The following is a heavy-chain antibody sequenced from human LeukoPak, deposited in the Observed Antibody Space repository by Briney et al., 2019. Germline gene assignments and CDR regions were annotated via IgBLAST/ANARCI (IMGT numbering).Heavy chain of an antibody. V-gene: IGHV1-2*02. CDR2: INPKSGGT. CDR3: ARGYYDDLWGNYRNWFDP. Sequence: GASVKVSCKASGYTFTGYYMHWVRQAPGQGLEWMGWINPKSGGTNYAQKFQGRVTMTRGTSISAAYMELSRLRSDDTAVYYCARGYYDDLWGNYRNWFDPWGQGTLVTVSS. J-gene: IGHJ5*02. D-gene: IGHD3-16*02. CDR1: GYTFTGYY.